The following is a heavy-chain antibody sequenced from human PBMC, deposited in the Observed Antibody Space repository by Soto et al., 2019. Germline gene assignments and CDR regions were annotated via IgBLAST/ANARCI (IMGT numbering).Heavy chain of an antibody. CDR2: ISAYNGNT. J-gene: IGHJ2*01. V-gene: IGHV1-18*01. CDR3: AGVREMATVAAWYFDL. Sequence: QVQLVQSGAEVKKPGASVKVSCKASGYTFTSYGISWVRQAPGQGLEWMGWISAYNGNTNYAQKLQGRVTMATDTSTSTGHMELRSLRSDDTAVYYCAGVREMATVAAWYFDLGGRGSLVTVSA. CDR1: GYTFTSYG. D-gene: IGHD4-4*01.